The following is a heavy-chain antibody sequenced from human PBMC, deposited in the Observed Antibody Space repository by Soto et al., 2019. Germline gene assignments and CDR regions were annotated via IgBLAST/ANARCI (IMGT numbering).Heavy chain of an antibody. CDR2: INPRDSDT. CDR1: GYSFTTYW. D-gene: IGHD3-22*01. Sequence: GASLKISCKGSGYSFTTYWIGWVRQMPGKGLEWMGIINPRDSDTRYSPSFQGQVTISADKSINTAYLQWSSLKASDTAMYYTDSSGYTRCFDYWGQGTLVTVSS. J-gene: IGHJ4*02. V-gene: IGHV5-51*01. CDR3: DSSGYTRCFDY.